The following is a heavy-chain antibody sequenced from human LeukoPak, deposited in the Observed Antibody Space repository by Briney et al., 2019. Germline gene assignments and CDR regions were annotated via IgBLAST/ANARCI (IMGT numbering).Heavy chain of an antibody. CDR1: GFSFPSHT. CDR2: ISGSGTST. J-gene: IGHJ4*02. V-gene: IGHV3-23*01. CDR3: AKAWSTPTIGRYFDY. D-gene: IGHD5-24*01. Sequence: GGSLRLSCVASGFSFPSHTMTWVRQAPGKGLEWVSSISGSGTSTYYADSVKGRFTISRDNSKNTLYLQMNSLRVEDTAVYYCAKAWSTPTIGRYFDYWGQGTLVTVSS.